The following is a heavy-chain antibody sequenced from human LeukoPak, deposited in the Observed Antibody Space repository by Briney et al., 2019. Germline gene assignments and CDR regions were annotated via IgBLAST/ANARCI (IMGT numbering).Heavy chain of an antibody. J-gene: IGHJ5*02. CDR2: INPNSGGT. D-gene: IGHD3-3*01. Sequence: GASVKVSCKASGYTFTGYYMHWVRQAPGQGLEWMGWINPNSGGTNYAQKFQGRVTMTRDTSISTAYMEQSRLRSDDTAVYYCARDYDFWSGRDLNWFDPWGQGTLVTVSS. CDR1: GYTFTGYY. V-gene: IGHV1-2*02. CDR3: ARDYDFWSGRDLNWFDP.